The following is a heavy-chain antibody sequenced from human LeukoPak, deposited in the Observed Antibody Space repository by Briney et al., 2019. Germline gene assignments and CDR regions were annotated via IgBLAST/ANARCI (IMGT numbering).Heavy chain of an antibody. Sequence: GGSLRLSCTASGFTFGDYAMTWVRQAPGKGLEWVGFIASETYGGTAEYAASVKGRFTISRDNSKNTLYLQMNSLRAEDTAVYYCARELIRGNYRHDAFDIWGQGTMVTVSS. CDR2: IASETYGGTA. J-gene: IGHJ3*02. V-gene: IGHV3-49*04. D-gene: IGHD1-7*01. CDR3: ARELIRGNYRHDAFDI. CDR1: GFTFGDYA.